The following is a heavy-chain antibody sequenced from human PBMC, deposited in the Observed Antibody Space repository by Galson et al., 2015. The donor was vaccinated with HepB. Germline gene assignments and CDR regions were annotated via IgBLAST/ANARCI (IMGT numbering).Heavy chain of an antibody. CDR1: GFTFSRYA. V-gene: IGHV3-30*04. CDR3: ARAAEGGYSSGWSGYYFDY. CDR2: ISYDGSNK. Sequence: SLRLSCAASGFTFSRYAMHWVRQAPGKGLEWVAVISYDGSNKYYADSVRGRFTISRDNSKNTLYLQMNSLRAEDTAVYCCARAAEGGYSSGWSGYYFDYWGQGTLGTVSS. J-gene: IGHJ4*02. D-gene: IGHD6-19*01.